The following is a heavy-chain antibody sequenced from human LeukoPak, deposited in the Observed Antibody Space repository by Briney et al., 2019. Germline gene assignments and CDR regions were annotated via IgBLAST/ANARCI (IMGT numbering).Heavy chain of an antibody. V-gene: IGHV4-59*11. CDR1: GASITGHH. CDR3: VKVGYGSGTWGWFDP. J-gene: IGHJ5*02. CDR2: IYPGGSI. Sequence: SETLSLTCTVTGASITGHHWSWIRQPPGKGLECIGYIYPGGSIDYSPSLKSRASISGDSSKNLLSLNLTSVTVADTAMYYCVKVGYGSGTWGWFDPWGQGTLVSVSA. D-gene: IGHD3-10*01.